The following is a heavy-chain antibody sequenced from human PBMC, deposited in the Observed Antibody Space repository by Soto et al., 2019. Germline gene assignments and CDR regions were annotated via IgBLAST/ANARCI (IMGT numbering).Heavy chain of an antibody. CDR3: AGFFGYKSGRLDP. CDR2: INHSGIS. Sequence: SETLSLTGAVYGVSFSDYYCSWVRQPPWKGLERIGEINHSGISNYNVSLRSRVTISVDTSKNQFSLNLRSVTAADTAMYYCAGFFGYKSGRLDPWGPGTQVTVSS. J-gene: IGHJ5*02. CDR1: GVSFSDYY. V-gene: IGHV4-34*01. D-gene: IGHD3-3*01.